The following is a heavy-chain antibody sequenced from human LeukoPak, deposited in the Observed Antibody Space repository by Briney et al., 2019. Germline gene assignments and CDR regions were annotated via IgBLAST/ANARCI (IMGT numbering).Heavy chain of an antibody. CDR3: ARDTRGRVAVAGHFDC. CDR1: GFTFSSYA. CDR2: ISYDGSNK. D-gene: IGHD6-19*01. Sequence: GGSLRLSCAASGFTFSSYAMHWVRQAPGKGLEWVAVISYDGSNKYYADSVKGRFTISRDNSKNTLYLQMNSLRAEDTAVYYCARDTRGRVAVAGHFDCWGQGTLVTVSS. V-gene: IGHV3-30-3*01. J-gene: IGHJ4*02.